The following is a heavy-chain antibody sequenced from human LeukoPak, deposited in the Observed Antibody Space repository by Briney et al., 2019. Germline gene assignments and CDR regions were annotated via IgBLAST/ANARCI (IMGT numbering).Heavy chain of an antibody. V-gene: IGHV1-2*02. D-gene: IGHD2-2*01. CDR3: ARPGPEYAPHYYYYMDV. CDR2: INPNSGGT. CDR1: GYTFTGYY. Sequence: ASVKVSCKASGYTFTGYYMHWVRQAPGQGLEWMGWINPNSGGTNYAQKFQGRVTMTRDTSISTAYMELSRLRSDDTAVYYCARPGPEYAPHYYYYMDVWGKGTTVTVSS. J-gene: IGHJ6*03.